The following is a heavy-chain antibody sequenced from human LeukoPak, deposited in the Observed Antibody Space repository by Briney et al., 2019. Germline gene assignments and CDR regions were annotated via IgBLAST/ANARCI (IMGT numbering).Heavy chain of an antibody. CDR3: AKDGTTTITFDY. J-gene: IGHJ4*02. Sequence: PGGSLRLSCAASGFTFSSYAMSWARQAPGKGLEWVSVVSGSGGDTYYRDSVKGRFTISRDNSKNTLYLQMNSLRAEDTAVYYCAKDGTTTITFDYWGQGTLVTVSS. CDR1: GFTFSSYA. D-gene: IGHD1-1*01. CDR2: VSGSGGDT. V-gene: IGHV3-23*01.